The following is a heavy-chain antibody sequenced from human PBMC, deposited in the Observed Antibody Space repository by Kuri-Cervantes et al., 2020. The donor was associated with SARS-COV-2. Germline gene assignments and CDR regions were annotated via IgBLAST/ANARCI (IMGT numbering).Heavy chain of an antibody. V-gene: IGHV3-30*02. CDR2: IRYDGSNK. CDR1: GFTFSSYG. D-gene: IGHD3-22*01. CDR3: ARGEAYYYDSSGPY. J-gene: IGHJ4*02. Sequence: GGSLRLSCAASGFTFSSYGMPWVRQAPGQGLEWVAFIRYDGSNKYYADSVKGRFTISRDNSKNTLYLQMSSQRAEDTAVYYCARGEAYYYDSSGPYWGQGTLVTVSS.